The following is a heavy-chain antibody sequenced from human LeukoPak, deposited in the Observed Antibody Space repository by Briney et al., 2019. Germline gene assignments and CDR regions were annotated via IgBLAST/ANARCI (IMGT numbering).Heavy chain of an antibody. Sequence: SETLSLTCAVYGGSFSGYYWSWIRQPPGKGLEWIGEINHSGSTNYNPSLESRVTISVDTSKNQFSLKLSSVTAADTAVYYCASLEWLAYFDYWGQGTLVTVSS. V-gene: IGHV4-34*01. J-gene: IGHJ4*02. D-gene: IGHD6-19*01. CDR3: ASLEWLAYFDY. CDR1: GGSFSGYY. CDR2: INHSGST.